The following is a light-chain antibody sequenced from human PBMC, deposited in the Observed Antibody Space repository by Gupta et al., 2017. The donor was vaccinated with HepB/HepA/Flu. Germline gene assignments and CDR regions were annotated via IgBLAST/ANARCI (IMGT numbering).Light chain of an antibody. CDR2: GSS. V-gene: IGKV1-39*01. CDR1: QNINSK. J-gene: IGKJ5*01. CDR3: QQIDRTPPIT. Sequence: DIQVTQSPFSLSASVGDRVTITCRASQNINSKLNWYQKQPGKAPKLLIYGSSSLQNGVPSRFSGGGFGTEFTLTISSRQPEDFATYYCQQIDRTPPITFGQGTLMDIK.